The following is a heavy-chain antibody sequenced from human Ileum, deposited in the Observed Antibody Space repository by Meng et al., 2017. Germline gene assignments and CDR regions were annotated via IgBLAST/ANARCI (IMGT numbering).Heavy chain of an antibody. J-gene: IGHJ4*02. Sequence: GGSLTLSCAASGFTFSSYSMNWVRQAAGKGLEWVAVISSDASNRYYGDSVKGRFTISRDNPANPLHLLMTSRRGEDTAVYYCARDVGVRGVMNTARPDNWGQGTLVTVSS. CDR1: GFTFSSYS. V-gene: IGHV3-30*01. CDR2: ISSDASNR. D-gene: IGHD3-10*01. CDR3: ARDVGVRGVMNTARPDN.